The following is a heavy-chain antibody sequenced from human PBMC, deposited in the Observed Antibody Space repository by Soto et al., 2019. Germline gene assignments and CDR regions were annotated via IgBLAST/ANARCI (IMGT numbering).Heavy chain of an antibody. CDR2: ISVYNYNT. CDR1: GYTFTIYG. Sequence: GASVKVSCKASGYTFTIYGISWVRQAPGQGLEWMGWISVYNYNTNYAQKFQGRVTVTTDISTSTTYMELGSLRSDDTAVYYCARDSGYGLFDYWGQGTLVTVSS. D-gene: IGHD6-25*01. V-gene: IGHV1-18*01. CDR3: ARDSGYGLFDY. J-gene: IGHJ4*02.